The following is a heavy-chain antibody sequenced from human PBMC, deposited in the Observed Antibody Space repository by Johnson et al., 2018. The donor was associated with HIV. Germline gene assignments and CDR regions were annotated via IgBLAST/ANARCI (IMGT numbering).Heavy chain of an antibody. CDR1: GFTFNTYW. D-gene: IGHD6-19*01. V-gene: IGHV3-7*01. CDR3: ARDGYSSGWYGNDAFDI. J-gene: IGHJ3*02. CDR2: IKEDGSEK. Sequence: VQLVESGGGLVQPGGSLRLSCAASGFTFNTYWMTWVRQVPGKGLEWVANIKEDGSEKYYVDSVKGRFTISRDNAKNSLYLQMNSLRAEDTAVYYCARDGYSSGWYGNDAFDIWGQGTMVTVSS.